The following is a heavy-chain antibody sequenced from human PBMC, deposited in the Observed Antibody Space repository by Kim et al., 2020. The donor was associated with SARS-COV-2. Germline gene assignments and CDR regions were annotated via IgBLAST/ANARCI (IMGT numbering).Heavy chain of an antibody. V-gene: IGHV4-4*02. D-gene: IGHD3-22*01. CDR3: AADYGDSGGLDY. Sequence: SETLSLTCAVSGVSISGSNWWTWVRQPPGKGPEWIGVIYHDGTTSYNPSLKSRVTISADKSKNQISLKLASVTAADTAVYYCAADYGDSGGLDYWGQGNL. CDR2: IYHDGTT. J-gene: IGHJ4*02. CDR1: GVSISGSNW.